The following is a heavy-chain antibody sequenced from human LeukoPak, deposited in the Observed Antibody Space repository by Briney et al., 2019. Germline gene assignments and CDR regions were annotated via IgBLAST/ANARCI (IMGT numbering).Heavy chain of an antibody. V-gene: IGHV3-21*01. D-gene: IGHD3-22*01. CDR2: ISSSSSYI. Sequence: TGGSLRLSCAASGFTFSSYSMNWVRQAPGKGLEWVSSISSSSSYIYYADSVKGRFTISRDNAKNSLYLQMNSLRAEDTAVYYCARDSAYYYDGSGYYYFDYWGQGTLVTVSS. CDR3: ARDSAYYYDGSGYYYFDY. CDR1: GFTFSSYS. J-gene: IGHJ4*02.